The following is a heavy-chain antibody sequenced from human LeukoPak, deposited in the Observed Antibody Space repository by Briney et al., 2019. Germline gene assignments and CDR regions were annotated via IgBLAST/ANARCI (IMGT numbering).Heavy chain of an antibody. CDR3: AKDLAVAGTGEFDY. CDR1: GFTFSSYG. Sequence: GRSLRLSCAASGFTFSSYGMHWVRQAPGKGLEWVAVISYDGSNKYYADSVKGRFTISRDNSKNTLYLQMNSLRAEDTAVYYCAKDLAVAGTGEFDYWGQGTLVTASS. D-gene: IGHD6-19*01. J-gene: IGHJ4*02. V-gene: IGHV3-30*18. CDR2: ISYDGSNK.